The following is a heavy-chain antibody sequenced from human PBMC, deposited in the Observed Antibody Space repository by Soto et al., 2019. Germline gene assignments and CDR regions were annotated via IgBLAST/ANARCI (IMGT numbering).Heavy chain of an antibody. J-gene: IGHJ4*02. CDR2: MNPNTGDS. CDR3: ARRAETNGWNGFGADKYYFDF. V-gene: IGHV1-8*01. D-gene: IGHD1-1*01. CDR1: GYTFTSYD. Sequence: ASVKVSCKASGYTFTSYDIYWVRQATGQGLEWMGWMNPNTGDSSYAQKFQGRVTMTSDTSITTAHMELSSLRSEDTAVYYCARRAETNGWNGFGADKYYFDFWGREPRSPSPQ.